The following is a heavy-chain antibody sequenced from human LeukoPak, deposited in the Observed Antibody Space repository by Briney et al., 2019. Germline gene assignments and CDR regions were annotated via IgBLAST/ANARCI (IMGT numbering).Heavy chain of an antibody. V-gene: IGHV3-30-3*01. CDR1: GFXFSNYA. CDR2: ISYDGSNK. J-gene: IGHJ4*02. CDR3: ARDRSSYDYYFDH. Sequence: GGSLRLSCAASGFXFSNYAMHWVRQAPGKGLEWVAVISYDGSNKYYADSVKGRFTISRDNSKNTLYLQMNSLRAEDTAVFYCARDRSSYDYYFDHWGQGTLVTVSS. D-gene: IGHD5-12*01.